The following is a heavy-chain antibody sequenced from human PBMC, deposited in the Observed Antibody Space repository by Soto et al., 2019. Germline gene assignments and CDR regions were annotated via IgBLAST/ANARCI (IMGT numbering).Heavy chain of an antibody. D-gene: IGHD5-12*01. CDR1: GGSFSGYY. J-gene: IGHJ4*02. CDR2: INHSGST. Sequence: SETLSLTCAVYGGSFSGYYWSWIRQPPGKGLEWIGEINHSGSTNYNPSLKSRVTISVDTSKNQLSLKLSSVTAADTAVYYCATFPRDGYNYYFDYWGQGTLVTVSS. CDR3: ATFPRDGYNYYFDY. V-gene: IGHV4-34*01.